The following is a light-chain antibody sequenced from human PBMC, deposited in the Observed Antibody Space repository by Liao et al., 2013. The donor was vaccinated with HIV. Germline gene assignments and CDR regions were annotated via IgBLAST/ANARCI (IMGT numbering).Light chain of an antibody. CDR1: NIGDKS. V-gene: IGLV3-21*04. Sequence: SYVLTQPPSVSVAPGKTAKITCGGNNIGDKSVHWYQQKSGQAPVLVIYYDSDRPSGIPERFSGSNSGNTATLTISRVEAGDEADYYCQVWDSGRDQVVFGGGTRLTVL. CDR2: YDS. J-gene: IGLJ2*01. CDR3: QVWDSGRDQVV.